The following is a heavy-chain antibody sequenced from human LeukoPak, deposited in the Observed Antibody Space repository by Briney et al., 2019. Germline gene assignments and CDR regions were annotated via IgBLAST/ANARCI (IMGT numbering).Heavy chain of an antibody. D-gene: IGHD2/OR15-2a*01. J-gene: IGHJ6*02. CDR1: GFNFSRYA. Sequence: GGSLRLSCSASGFNFSRYAMHWARQAPGKGLEYVSAIGTNGNTHYADSVRGRFSISRDNSNNTLYLQMNSLGAEDTAVYYCAKDFYRGPDVWGQGTTVTVSS. CDR2: IGTNGNT. V-gene: IGHV3-64*04. CDR3: AKDFYRGPDV.